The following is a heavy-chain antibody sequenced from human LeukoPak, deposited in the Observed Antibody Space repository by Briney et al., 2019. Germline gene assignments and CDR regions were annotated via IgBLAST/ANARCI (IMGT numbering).Heavy chain of an antibody. J-gene: IGHJ4*02. Sequence: GGSLRLSCAVSGITFSSYSMNWVRQAPGKGLEWVSYISTSSSTIYYADSVKGRFTISRDNAKNSLYLQMNSLRAEDTAVYYCARGVAGNGGLDWGQGTLVTVSS. D-gene: IGHD6-19*01. CDR3: ARGVAGNGGLD. V-gene: IGHV3-48*01. CDR2: ISTSSSTI. CDR1: GITFSSYS.